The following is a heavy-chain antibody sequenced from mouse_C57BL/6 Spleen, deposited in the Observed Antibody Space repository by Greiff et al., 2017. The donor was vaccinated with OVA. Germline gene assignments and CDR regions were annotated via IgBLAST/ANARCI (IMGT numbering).Heavy chain of an antibody. J-gene: IGHJ3*01. V-gene: IGHV1-26*01. CDR2: INPNNGGT. CDR1: GYTFTDYY. Sequence: VQLQQSGPELVKPGASVKISCKASGYTFTDYYMNWVKQSHGKSLEWIGDINPNNGGTSYNQKFKGKATLTVDKSSSTAYMELRSLTSEDSAVYYCATTYYDYDGAWFAYWGQGTLVTVSA. CDR3: ATTYYDYDGAWFAY. D-gene: IGHD2-4*01.